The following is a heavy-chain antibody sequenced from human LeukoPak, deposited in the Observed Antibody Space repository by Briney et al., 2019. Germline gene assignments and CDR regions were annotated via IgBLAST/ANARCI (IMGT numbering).Heavy chain of an antibody. CDR3: AGSLGYCTSNVCYLKY. CDR1: GYTFSSYD. CDR2: MNPNSGDR. V-gene: IGHV1-8*03. Sequence: ASVKVSCKASGYTFSSYDINWVRQATGQGLEWMGWMNPNSGDRGYAQKFQGRVTITRNTSISTAYMELSSLRSEDTAVYYCAGSLGYCTSNVCYLKYWGQGTLVTVSS. D-gene: IGHD2-8*01. J-gene: IGHJ4*02.